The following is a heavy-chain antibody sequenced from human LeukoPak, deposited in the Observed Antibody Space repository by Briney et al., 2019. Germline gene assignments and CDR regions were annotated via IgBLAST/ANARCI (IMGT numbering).Heavy chain of an antibody. J-gene: IGHJ6*03. V-gene: IGHV3-74*01. CDR3: ARGATDYYGSGSSYYYYYYMDV. D-gene: IGHD3-10*01. Sequence: PGGSLSLSCAASGFTFSSYWMHWVRKAPGKGLVWVSRFSSDGSCTNYADSVKGRFTISRDNAKNSLYLQMNSLRAEDTAVYYCARGATDYYGSGSSYYYYYYMDVWGKGTTVTISS. CDR2: FSSDGSCT. CDR1: GFTFSSYW.